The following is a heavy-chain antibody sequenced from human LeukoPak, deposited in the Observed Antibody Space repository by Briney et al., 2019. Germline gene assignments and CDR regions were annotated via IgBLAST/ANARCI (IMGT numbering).Heavy chain of an antibody. CDR2: IDPSDSYT. J-gene: IGHJ4*02. CDR1: GCRFTSYW. CDR3: ARLATVTTIDS. Sequence: ESLRISCKGSGCRFTSYWITWVRQMPGKGLEWMGRIDPSDSYTNYSPTFQGHVTISADKSISTAYLHWSSLKASDTAMYYCARLATVTTIDSWGQGTLDPVSS. V-gene: IGHV5-10-1*01. D-gene: IGHD4-17*01.